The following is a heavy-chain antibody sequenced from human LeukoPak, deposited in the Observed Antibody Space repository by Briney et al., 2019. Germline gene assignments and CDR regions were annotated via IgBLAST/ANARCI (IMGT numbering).Heavy chain of an antibody. Sequence: ASVKVSCKASGYTFTGYYMHWVRQAPGQGLEWMGWINPNSGGTNYAQKFQGRVTMTRDTSISTAYMELSRLRSDDTAVYYCAREDGYCSSTSCYGFDYWGQGTLVTVSS. V-gene: IGHV1-2*02. CDR3: AREDGYCSSTSCYGFDY. CDR1: GYTFTGYY. D-gene: IGHD2-2*03. CDR2: INPNSGGT. J-gene: IGHJ4*02.